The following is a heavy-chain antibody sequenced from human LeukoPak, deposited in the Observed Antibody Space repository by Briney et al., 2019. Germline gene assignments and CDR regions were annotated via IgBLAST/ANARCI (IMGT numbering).Heavy chain of an antibody. V-gene: IGHV3-21*01. J-gene: IGHJ3*02. Sequence: GGSLGLSCAASGFTFSSYSMNWVRQAPGKGLEWVSSISSSSSYIHSADSVRGRFTISRDNAKNSLFLQMNSLRAEDTAVYYCARDEWGDAFDIWGRGTMVTVFS. CDR3: ARDEWGDAFDI. CDR1: GFTFSSYS. CDR2: ISSSSSYI. D-gene: IGHD1-26*01.